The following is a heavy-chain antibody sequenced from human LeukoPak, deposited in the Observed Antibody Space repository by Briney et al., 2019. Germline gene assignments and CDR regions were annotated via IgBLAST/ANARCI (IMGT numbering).Heavy chain of an antibody. CDR3: ARAHPNNDYYYGMDV. V-gene: IGHV4-31*03. Sequence: PSETLSLTCTVSGGSISSGGYSWSWIRQHPGKGLEWIRYIYYSGSTYYNPSLKSRVTISVDTSKNQFSLKLSSVTAADTAVYYCARAHPNNDYYYGMDVWGQGTTVTVSS. J-gene: IGHJ6*02. CDR1: GGSISSGGYS. D-gene: IGHD1-1*01. CDR2: IYYSGST.